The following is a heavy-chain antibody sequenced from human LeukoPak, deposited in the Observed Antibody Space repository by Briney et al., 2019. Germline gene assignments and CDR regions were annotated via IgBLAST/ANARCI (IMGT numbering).Heavy chain of an antibody. D-gene: IGHD1-7*01. CDR3: ARSYNWNYDYFDY. V-gene: IGHV5-51*01. J-gene: IGHJ4*02. Sequence: GGSLKISCMGSGYNFTNYWVGWVRQMSGKGLEWMGIIYPVDSDTSYSPSFQGQVTISADKSISTAYLQWSSLKASDTAIYYCARSYNWNYDYFDYWGQGTLVTVSS. CDR1: GYNFTNYW. CDR2: IYPVDSDT.